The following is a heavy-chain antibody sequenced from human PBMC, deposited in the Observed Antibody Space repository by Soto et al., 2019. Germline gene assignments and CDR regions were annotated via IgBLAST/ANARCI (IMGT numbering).Heavy chain of an antibody. V-gene: IGHV4-59*01. CDR1: GGSISGFH. J-gene: IGHJ4*02. CDR2: FYYSGST. D-gene: IGHD5-18*01. CDR3: ARVSWDSYGSGEHYFDY. Sequence: SETLSLTCTVSGGSISGFHWSWIRQPPEKGLEWIGFFYYSGSTRYNPSLKSRVTMSVDTPKTQFFLKLSSVIAADTAVYYCARVSWDSYGSGEHYFDYWGQGTLVTVSS.